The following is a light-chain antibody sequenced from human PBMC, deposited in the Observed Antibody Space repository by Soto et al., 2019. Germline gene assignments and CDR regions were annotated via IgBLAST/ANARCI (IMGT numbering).Light chain of an antibody. V-gene: IGKV3D-20*02. CDR3: HQRYNWPRVT. CDR1: QSVNSGY. J-gene: IGKJ5*01. Sequence: EIVLTQSPATLSLSPGERATLSCRASQSVNSGYLAWFQQKRGRAPRLLIYGTSGRATGIPDRFSGNGSRTDFTLTISRLEPEDFAVYFCHQRYNWPRVTFGQGTRLEI. CDR2: GTS.